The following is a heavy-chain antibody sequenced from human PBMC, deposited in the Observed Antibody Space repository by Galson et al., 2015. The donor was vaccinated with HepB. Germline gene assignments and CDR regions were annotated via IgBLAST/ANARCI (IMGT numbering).Heavy chain of an antibody. CDR2: ISSSSNYI. D-gene: IGHD2-15*01. CDR1: GLTFSDYS. Sequence: SLRLSCAASGLTFSDYSMNWVRQAPGKGLEWVSSISSSSNYIYYADSVRGRFTTSRDNAKNSLCHQMDSLRAEDTAMYYCARVDCSGAACQGFGMDVWGQGTAVTVSS. J-gene: IGHJ6*02. V-gene: IGHV3-21*06. CDR3: ARVDCSGAACQGFGMDV.